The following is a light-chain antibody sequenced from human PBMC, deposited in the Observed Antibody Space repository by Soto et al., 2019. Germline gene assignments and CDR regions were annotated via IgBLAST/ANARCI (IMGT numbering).Light chain of an antibody. J-gene: IGKJ4*01. V-gene: IGKV4-1*01. Sequence: DIVMTQAPDSLAVSLGERATINCKSSQSVLYSSNNKNYIAWYQQKPGQPPKLLIYWASTREAGVPDRFSGSGSVTDFTLTISSLQAEDVAVYYCQPYYSTPRTFGGGTKVEIK. CDR3: QPYYSTPRT. CDR2: WAS. CDR1: QSVLYSSNNKNY.